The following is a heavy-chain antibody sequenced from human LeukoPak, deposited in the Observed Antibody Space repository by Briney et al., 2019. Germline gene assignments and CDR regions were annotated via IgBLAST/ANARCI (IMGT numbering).Heavy chain of an antibody. V-gene: IGHV3-23*01. D-gene: IGHD7-27*01. CDR3: AKDGGLWVSAHWGDS. CDR2: ITTSDGNT. J-gene: IGHJ4*02. CDR1: GFTFSSYA. Sequence: GGSLRLSCAASGFTFSSYAMSWVRQAPGKGLEWVSTITTSDGNTYYADSVKGRFTVSRDNSKNTLYLQMNSLRAEDTAVYYCAKDGGLWVSAHWGDSWGRGTLVTVSS.